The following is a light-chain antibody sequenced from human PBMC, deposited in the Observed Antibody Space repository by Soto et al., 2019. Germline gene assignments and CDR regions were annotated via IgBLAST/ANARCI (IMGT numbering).Light chain of an antibody. CDR3: SSYTSSSSQV. J-gene: IGLJ1*01. V-gene: IGLV2-14*01. Sequence: QSLLTQPACVSGSPGQSITISCPGTRSDVGGYNYVSWYQQHPGKAPKLMIYEVSDRPSGVSNRFSGSKSANTASLTFSGLQAEDEAAYYCSSYTSSSSQVVGTGTKVTVL. CDR1: RSDVGGYNY. CDR2: EVS.